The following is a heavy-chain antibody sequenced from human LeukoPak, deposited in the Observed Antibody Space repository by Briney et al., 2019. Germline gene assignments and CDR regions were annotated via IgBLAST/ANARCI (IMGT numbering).Heavy chain of an antibody. V-gene: IGHV1-2*02. CDR2: INPNSGGT. J-gene: IGHJ6*02. CDR1: GYTSTGYY. Sequence: ASVKVSCKASGYTSTGYYMHWVRQAPGQGLEWMGWINPNSGGTNYAQKFQGRVTMTRDTSISTAYMELSRLRSDDTAVYYCARELRGYSYGPYYYYYGMDVWGQGTTVTVSS. D-gene: IGHD5-18*01. CDR3: ARELRGYSYGPYYYYYGMDV.